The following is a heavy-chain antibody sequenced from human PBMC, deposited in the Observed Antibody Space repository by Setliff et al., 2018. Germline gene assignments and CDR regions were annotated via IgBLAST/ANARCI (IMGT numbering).Heavy chain of an antibody. CDR2: IYLGGSP. D-gene: IGHD1-7*01. Sequence: SQTLSLTCTVSGDSIDTDIWWSWVRQSPGKGLEWIGEIYLGGSPTYNPSLKSRVTISIYKSKNQLSLDLTSVTAADTAVYYCARNWHWGFDPWGRGALVTVS. V-gene: IGHV4-4*02. CDR1: GDSIDTDIW. J-gene: IGHJ5*02. CDR3: ARNWHWGFDP.